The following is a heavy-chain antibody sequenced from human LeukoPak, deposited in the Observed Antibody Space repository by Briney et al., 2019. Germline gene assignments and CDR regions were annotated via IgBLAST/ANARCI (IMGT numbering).Heavy chain of an antibody. Sequence: KTGGSLRLSCAASGFTFSNGWMSWVRQAPGKGLEWVGRIKSKTDGGTTAYAAPVKGRFTISRDDSKNTLYLQMNSLKTEDTAVYYCTTDRYCSSTTCPGAFDHWGQGTLVTVSS. CDR1: GFTFSNGW. D-gene: IGHD2-2*01. CDR3: TTDRYCSSTTCPGAFDH. CDR2: IKSKTDGGTT. J-gene: IGHJ4*02. V-gene: IGHV3-15*01.